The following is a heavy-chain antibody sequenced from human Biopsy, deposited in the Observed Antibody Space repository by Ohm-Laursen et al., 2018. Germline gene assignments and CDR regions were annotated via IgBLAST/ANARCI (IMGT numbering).Heavy chain of an antibody. J-gene: IGHJ4*02. CDR1: GASISSYF. CDR2: VSYSGNT. CDR3: AAYYYDSSGYFYAFHY. V-gene: IGHV4-59*08. Sequence: SETLSLTCTVSGASISSYFWSWIRQPLGKGLEWIGYVSYSGNTKYNPPLKSRVIISADTSKNQFSLKLSSVTAADTAMYYCAAYYYDSSGYFYAFHYWGQGTLVTVSS. D-gene: IGHD3-22*01.